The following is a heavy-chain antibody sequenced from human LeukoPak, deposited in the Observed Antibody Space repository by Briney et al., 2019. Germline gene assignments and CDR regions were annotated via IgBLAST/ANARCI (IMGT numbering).Heavy chain of an antibody. Sequence: GGSLRLSCAASGFTFSIYTVNWVRQAPGKGLEWVSTITGSVDNTYYADSVKARFTISRDNSKNTLYLQMNRLRVEETAVYYCAASRTKRFYYWGQGSLVTVSS. J-gene: IGHJ4*02. CDR2: ITGSVDNT. CDR3: AASRTKRFYY. V-gene: IGHV3-23*01. CDR1: GFTFSIYT.